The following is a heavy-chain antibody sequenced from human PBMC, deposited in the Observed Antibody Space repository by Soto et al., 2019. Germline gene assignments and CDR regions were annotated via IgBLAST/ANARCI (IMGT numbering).Heavy chain of an antibody. CDR1: GYGFITYG. J-gene: IGHJ6*02. CDR2: ISAYNDNT. CDR3: ARDQIPVAIVGYRYYGMDV. Sequence: ASVKVSCKASGYGFITYGINWVRQAPGQGLEWMGWISAYNDNTNYAQNLQGRVSMTTDTSTSTAYMELRSLRSDDTAMYYCARDQIPVAIVGYRYYGMDVWGQGTTVTVSS. V-gene: IGHV1-18*01. D-gene: IGHD2-2*01.